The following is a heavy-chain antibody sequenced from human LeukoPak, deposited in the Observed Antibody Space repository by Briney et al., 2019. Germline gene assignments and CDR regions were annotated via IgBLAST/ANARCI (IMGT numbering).Heavy chain of an antibody. CDR1: GFTFSSYA. CDR3: ARGRYSGTTYYFDY. Sequence: PGGSLRLSCAASGFTFSSYAMSWVRQAPGKGLEWVSAISGSGGSTYYADSVKGRFTISRDNSKNALYLQMNSLRAEDTAMYYCARGRYSGTTYYFDYWGQGTLVTASS. V-gene: IGHV3-23*01. J-gene: IGHJ4*02. CDR2: ISGSGGST. D-gene: IGHD5-12*01.